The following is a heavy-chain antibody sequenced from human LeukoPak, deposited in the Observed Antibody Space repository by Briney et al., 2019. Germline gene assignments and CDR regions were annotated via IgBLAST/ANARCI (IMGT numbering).Heavy chain of an antibody. J-gene: IGHJ4*02. D-gene: IGHD3-9*01. CDR1: GYIFSNFFSSYG. V-gene: IGHV1-18*01. CDR2: ISAYNGNT. CDR3: ARDRVDILTGYYYPEKDY. Sequence: ASVKVSCKASGYIFSNFFSSYGITWVRQAPGQGLEWMGWISAYNGNTNYAQKLQGRVTMTTDTSTSTAYMELRSLRSDDTAVYYCARDRVDILTGYYYPEKDYRGQGTLVTVSS.